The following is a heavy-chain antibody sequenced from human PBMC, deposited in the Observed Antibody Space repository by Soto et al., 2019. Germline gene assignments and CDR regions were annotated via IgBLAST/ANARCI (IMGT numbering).Heavy chain of an antibody. D-gene: IGHD3-22*01. CDR1: GFTFSSYS. J-gene: IGHJ4*02. CDR2: ISSSSSYI. Sequence: GGSLRLSCAASGFTFSSYSMNWVRQAPGKGLEWVSSISSSSSYIYYADSVKGRFTISRDNAKNSLYLQMNSLRAEDTAVYYCARDYYDSSGYYPRPFDYLGQGTLVTGSS. CDR3: ARDYYDSSGYYPRPFDY. V-gene: IGHV3-21*01.